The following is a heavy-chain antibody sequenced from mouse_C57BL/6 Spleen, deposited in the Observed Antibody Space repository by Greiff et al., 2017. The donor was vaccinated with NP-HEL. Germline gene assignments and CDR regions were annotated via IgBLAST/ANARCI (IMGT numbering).Heavy chain of an antibody. CDR1: GFTFSDYG. CDR2: ISSGSSTI. J-gene: IGHJ4*01. Sequence: EVKLVESGGGLVKPGGSLKLSCAASGFTFSDYGMHWVRQAPEKGLEWVAYISSGSSTIYYADTVKGRFTISRDNAKNTLFLQMTSLRSEDTAMYYCANTGSYYAMDYWGQRTSVTVSS. D-gene: IGHD4-1*01. CDR3: ANTGSYYAMDY. V-gene: IGHV5-17*01.